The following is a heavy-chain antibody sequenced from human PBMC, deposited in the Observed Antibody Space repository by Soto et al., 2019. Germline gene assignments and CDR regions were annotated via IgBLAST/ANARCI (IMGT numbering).Heavy chain of an antibody. CDR3: ASCLNSAGSCLRFLR. J-gene: IGHJ1*01. Sequence: QVQLQESGPGLVKPSETLSLTCTVSGGSMSGYHWTWIRQSPGKELEFIGSVFAGGGRKSTPSLRSRFAVSMDASKNQFSLTLSSVTATDTAVYYCASCLNSAGSCLRFLRWGQGTLVTVSS. CDR2: VFAGGGR. D-gene: IGHD2-15*01. V-gene: IGHV4-59*01. CDR1: GGSMSGYH.